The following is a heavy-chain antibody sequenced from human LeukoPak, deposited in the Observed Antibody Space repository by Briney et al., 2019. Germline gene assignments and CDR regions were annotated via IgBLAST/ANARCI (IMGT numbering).Heavy chain of an antibody. CDR3: ARDRVEMATIDYYYYYMDV. D-gene: IGHD5-24*01. CDR2: IIPIFGTA. J-gene: IGHJ6*03. CDR1: GGTFSSYA. V-gene: IGHV1-69*06. Sequence: SVKVSCKASGGTFSSYAISWVRQAPGQGLEWMGGIIPIFGTANYAQKFQGRVTITADKSTSTAYMELSSLRSEDTAVYYCARDRVEMATIDYYYYYMDVWGKGTTVTVSS.